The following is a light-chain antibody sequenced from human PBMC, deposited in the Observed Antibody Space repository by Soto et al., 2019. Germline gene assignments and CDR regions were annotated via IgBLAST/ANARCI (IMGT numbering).Light chain of an antibody. Sequence: VIWMTQSPSLLSASTGDRVTIRVVMSQGISSYLAWYQQKPGKAPELLIYAASTLQSGVPSRFSGSGSGTDFTLTISCLQSEDFATYYCQQYYSFPPTFGQGTKV. CDR2: AAS. CDR3: QQYYSFPPT. J-gene: IGKJ1*01. V-gene: IGKV1D-8*01. CDR1: QGISSY.